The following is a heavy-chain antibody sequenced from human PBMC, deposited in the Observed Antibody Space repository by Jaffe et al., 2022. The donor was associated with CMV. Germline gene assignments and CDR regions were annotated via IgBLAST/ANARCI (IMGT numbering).Heavy chain of an antibody. V-gene: IGHV1-3*01. CDR2: INAGNGNT. Sequence: QVQLVQSGAEVKKPGASVKVSCKASGYTFTSYAMHWVRQAPGQRLEWMGWINAGNGNTKYSQKFQGRVTITRDTSASTAYMELSSLRSEDTAVYYCARDRFFRFGELSTDYYYYYMDVWGKGTTVTVSS. CDR3: ARDRFFRFGELSTDYYYYYMDV. D-gene: IGHD3-10*01. J-gene: IGHJ6*03. CDR1: GYTFTSYA.